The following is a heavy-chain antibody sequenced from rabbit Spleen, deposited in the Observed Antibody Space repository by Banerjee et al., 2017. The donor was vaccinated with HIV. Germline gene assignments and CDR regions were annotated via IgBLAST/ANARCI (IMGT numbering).Heavy chain of an antibody. Sequence: QSLEESGGDLVKPGASLTLTCTASGFSFSSSDYMTWVRQAPGKGLEWIGLTEPIFGTTYYASWVNGRFTISSHNAQNTLYLQLKSLTAADTATYFCAREDYGGYGFFNLWGQGTLVTVS. V-gene: IGHV1S40*01. CDR3: AREDYGGYGFFNL. J-gene: IGHJ4*01. CDR1: GFSFSSSDY. D-gene: IGHD2-1*01. CDR2: LTEPIFGTT.